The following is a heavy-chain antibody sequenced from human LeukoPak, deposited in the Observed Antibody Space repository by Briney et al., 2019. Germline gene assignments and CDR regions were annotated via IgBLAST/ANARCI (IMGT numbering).Heavy chain of an antibody. CDR2: INRGGSRT. CDR3: ARGGSDTAMAHDY. Sequence: QPGGSLRLSCAASVFTFSNHWMQWVRQAQRKGLMWVSRINRGGSRTDYADSVKGRFTISRDDAKNTLYLQLNSLRAEDTAVYFCARGGSDTAMAHDYWGQGTLVTVSS. V-gene: IGHV3-74*01. CDR1: VFTFSNHW. J-gene: IGHJ4*02. D-gene: IGHD5-18*01.